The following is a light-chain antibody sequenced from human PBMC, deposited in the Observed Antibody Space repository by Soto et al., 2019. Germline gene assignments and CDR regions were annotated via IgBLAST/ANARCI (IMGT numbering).Light chain of an antibody. Sequence: EIELTQSPATVSLSPGERATLSCGASQSVSSSSLAWYQQTPGLAPRLLIYDASKRVTGIPDRFSGSGSGTDFTLTISRLEPEDFAVYYCQQYGSSGITFGQGTRLEIK. CDR1: QSVSSSS. V-gene: IGKV3D-20*01. J-gene: IGKJ5*01. CDR2: DAS. CDR3: QQYGSSGIT.